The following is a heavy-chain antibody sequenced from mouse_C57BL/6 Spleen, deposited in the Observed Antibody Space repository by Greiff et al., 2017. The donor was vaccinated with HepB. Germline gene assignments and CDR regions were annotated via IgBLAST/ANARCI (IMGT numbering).Heavy chain of an antibody. CDR2: IDPEDGET. V-gene: IGHV14-2*01. D-gene: IGHD2-4*01. CDR3: ARLYDYDGYYFDY. J-gene: IGHJ2*01. Sequence: EVQLQQSGAELVKPGASVKLSCTASGFNIKDYYMHWVKQRTEQGLEWIGRIDPEDGETKYAPKFQGKATITAVTSSNTAYLQLSSLTSEDTAVYYCARLYDYDGYYFDYWGQGTTLTVSS. CDR1: GFNIKDYY.